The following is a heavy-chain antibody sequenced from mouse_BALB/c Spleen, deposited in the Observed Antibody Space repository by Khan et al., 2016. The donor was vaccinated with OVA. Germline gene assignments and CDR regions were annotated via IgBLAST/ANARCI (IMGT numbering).Heavy chain of an antibody. CDR3: ARPPYFSYSLDH. CDR2: INTFTGEP. V-gene: IGHV9-3-1*01. D-gene: IGHD2-12*01. CDR1: GYTFTNYG. J-gene: IGHJ4*01. Sequence: QIQLVQSGPEMMKPGETVKISCKASGYTFTNYGMYWVKQSPGKALKWMGWINTFTGEPTYAADFKGRFAFSLETSASTAFLQFNNLKNEDTATYFCARPPYFSYSLDHWGQGTSVTVSS.